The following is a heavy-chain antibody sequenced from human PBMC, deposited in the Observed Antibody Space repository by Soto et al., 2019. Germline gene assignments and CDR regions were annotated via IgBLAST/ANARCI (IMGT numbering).Heavy chain of an antibody. D-gene: IGHD6-13*01. J-gene: IGHJ4*02. CDR1: GYTFTSYA. CDR3: ATDHEQQLVPNQYYFDY. CDR2: INAGNGNT. V-gene: IGHV1-3*01. Sequence: QVQLVQSGAEVKKPGASVKVSCKASGYTFTSYAMHWVRQAPGQRLEWMGWINAGNGNTKYSQKFQGRVTITRDTSASTAYMELSSLRSEDTAVYYCATDHEQQLVPNQYYFDYWGQGTLVTVSS.